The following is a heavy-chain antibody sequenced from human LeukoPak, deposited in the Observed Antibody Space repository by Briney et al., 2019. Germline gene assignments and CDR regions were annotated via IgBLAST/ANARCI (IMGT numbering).Heavy chain of an antibody. Sequence: SQTLSLTCTVSGGSISSGSYYWSWIRQPAGKGLEWIGRIYTSGSTNYNPSLKSRVTISVDTSKNQFSLKLSSVTAADTAVYYCARDPNGYCSGGSCYSEVGFDPWGQGTLVTVSS. J-gene: IGHJ5*02. CDR1: GGSISSGSYY. V-gene: IGHV4-61*02. CDR3: ARDPNGYCSGGSCYSEVGFDP. D-gene: IGHD2-15*01. CDR2: IYTSGST.